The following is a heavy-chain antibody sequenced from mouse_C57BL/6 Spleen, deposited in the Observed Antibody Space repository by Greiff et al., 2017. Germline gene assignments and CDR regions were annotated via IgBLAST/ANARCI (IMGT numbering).Heavy chain of an antibody. Sequence: QVQLQQPGAELVKPGASVKLSCKASGYTFTSYWMHWVKQRPGQGLEWIGMIHPNSGSTNYNEKFKSKATLTVDKSSSTAYMQLSSLTSEDSAVYYCARWDSSGQAWFATGAKGLWSLSLQ. J-gene: IGHJ3*01. CDR3: ARWDSSGQAWFAT. CDR1: GYTFTSYW. V-gene: IGHV1-64*01. D-gene: IGHD3-2*02. CDR2: IHPNSGST.